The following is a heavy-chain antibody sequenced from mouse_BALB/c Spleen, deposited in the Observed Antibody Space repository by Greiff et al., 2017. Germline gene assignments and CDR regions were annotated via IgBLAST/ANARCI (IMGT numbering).Heavy chain of an antibody. V-gene: IGHV1S56*01. J-gene: IGHJ2*01. Sequence: VQLQQSGPELVKPGASVRISCKASGYTFTSYYIHWVKQRPGQGLEWIGWIYPGNVNTKYNEKFKGKATLTADKSSSTAYMQLSSLTSEDSAVYFCARGVYDGYEDYWGQGTTLTVSS. CDR2: IYPGNVNT. CDR3: ARGVYDGYEDY. CDR1: GYTFTSYY. D-gene: IGHD2-3*01.